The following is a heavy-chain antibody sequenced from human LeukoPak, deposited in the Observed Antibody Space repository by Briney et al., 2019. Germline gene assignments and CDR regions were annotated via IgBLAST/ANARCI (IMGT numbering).Heavy chain of an antibody. CDR1: GFTFSKYW. D-gene: IGHD2-15*01. CDR3: AREEGRGSPFDY. Sequence: GGPLRLSCAASGFTFSKYWMSWVRQAPGKGLEWGANIKQDGSEKYYVDSVKGRFTISRDNAKNSLYLQMNSLRAEDTAVYYCAREEGRGSPFDYWGQGTLVTVSS. CDR2: IKQDGSEK. V-gene: IGHV3-7*03. J-gene: IGHJ4*02.